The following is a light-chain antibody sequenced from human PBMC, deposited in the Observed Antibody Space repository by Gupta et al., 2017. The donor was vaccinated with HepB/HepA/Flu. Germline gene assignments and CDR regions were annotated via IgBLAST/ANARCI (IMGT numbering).Light chain of an antibody. CDR2: AAS. CDR1: QDIRND. V-gene: IGKV1-6*01. CDR3: QQDHNFPHS. Sequence: AVQTSQPPSSLSASVGDRVTITCRASQDIRNDLGWFQQKPGKVPNLLIYAASSLESGVPSRFSGSGSGTEFTLTISSLQPEDFATYYCQQDHNFPHSFGLGTKVEIK. J-gene: IGKJ2*03.